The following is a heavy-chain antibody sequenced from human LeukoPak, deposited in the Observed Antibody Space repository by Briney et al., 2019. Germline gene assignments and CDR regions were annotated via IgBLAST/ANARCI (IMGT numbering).Heavy chain of an antibody. J-gene: IGHJ3*02. CDR3: AKVSAMAAHAAFYI. V-gene: IGHV3-23*01. CDR1: GFTPSAVA. Sequence: GGSLRLSCAPSGFTPSAVAVSWVRQAPGKGLEWVSAISGSGGSTYYADSVKGRFTISRDNSKNTLHLQMNSPAAETTLSYYCAKVSAMAAHAAFYIWGQGTMVTVSS. D-gene: IGHD2-21*01. CDR2: ISGSGGST.